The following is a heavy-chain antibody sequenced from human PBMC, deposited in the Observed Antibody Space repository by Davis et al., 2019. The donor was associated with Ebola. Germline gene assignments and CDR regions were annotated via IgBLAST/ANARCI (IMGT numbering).Heavy chain of an antibody. Sequence: HSQTLSLTCVISGDSVSGSSGAWNWIRQSPSRGLEWLGRTYYKSKWYNDYAVSVKSRITINADTSKNELSLHLNSVTPEDTAVYYCVRGWLRSKFDYWGQGTLVTVSS. CDR1: GDSVSGSSGA. J-gene: IGHJ4*02. CDR2: TYYKSKWYN. D-gene: IGHD5-12*01. CDR3: VRGWLRSKFDY. V-gene: IGHV6-1*01.